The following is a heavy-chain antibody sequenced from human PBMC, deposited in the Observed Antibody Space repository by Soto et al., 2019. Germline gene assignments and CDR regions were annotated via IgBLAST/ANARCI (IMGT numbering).Heavy chain of an antibody. V-gene: IGHV1-69*13. Sequence: ASVKVSCKASGYTFTSYGISWVRQAPGQGLEWMGGISRIFGKANYAQKFQGRVTMTADESTSTAYMELSSLRSEDTAVYYCARGLPASVLVWFGELSSWFDPWGQGTLVTVSS. CDR3: ARGLPASVLVWFGELSSWFDP. CDR1: GYTFTSYG. J-gene: IGHJ5*02. D-gene: IGHD3-10*01. CDR2: ISRIFGKA.